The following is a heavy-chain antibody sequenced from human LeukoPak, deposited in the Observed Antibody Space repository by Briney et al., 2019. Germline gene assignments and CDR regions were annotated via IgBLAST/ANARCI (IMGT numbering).Heavy chain of an antibody. J-gene: IGHJ5*02. CDR3: ASSYYYDSSGYQGWFDP. D-gene: IGHD3-22*01. V-gene: IGHV4-59*12. Sequence: SETLSLTCTVSGGSISSYYWSWIRQPPGKGLEWIGYIYYSGSTNYNPSLESRVTISVDTSKNQFSLKLSSVTAADTAVYYCASSYYYDSSGYQGWFDPWGQGTLVTVSS. CDR1: GGSISSYY. CDR2: IYYSGST.